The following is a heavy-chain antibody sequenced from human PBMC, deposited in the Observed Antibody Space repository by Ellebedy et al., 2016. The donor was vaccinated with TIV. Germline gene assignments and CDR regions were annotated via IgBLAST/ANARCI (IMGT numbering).Heavy chain of an antibody. Sequence: SETLSLTXTVSGGSISSGGYYWSWIRQHPGKGLEWIGYIYYSGSTYYNPSLKSRVTISVDTSKNQFSLKLSSVTAADTAVYYCARATSGSGSPTYGMDVWGQGTTVTVSS. CDR2: IYYSGST. J-gene: IGHJ6*02. D-gene: IGHD3-10*01. CDR3: ARATSGSGSPTYGMDV. CDR1: GGSISSGGYY. V-gene: IGHV4-31*03.